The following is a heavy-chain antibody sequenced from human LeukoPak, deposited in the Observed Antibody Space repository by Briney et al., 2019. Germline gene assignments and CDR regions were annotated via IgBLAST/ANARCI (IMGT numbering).Heavy chain of an antibody. Sequence: GESLKISCKGSGYSFTNYWIGWVRQLPGKGLELMGIMYPDDSDTRYSPSFQGQVTISADKSIITAYLQWSSLKASDTAMYYCARHGGPVDTAMIRYFDYWGQGTLVTVSS. V-gene: IGHV5-51*01. CDR3: ARHGGPVDTAMIRYFDY. D-gene: IGHD5-18*01. J-gene: IGHJ4*02. CDR2: MYPDDSDT. CDR1: GYSFTNYW.